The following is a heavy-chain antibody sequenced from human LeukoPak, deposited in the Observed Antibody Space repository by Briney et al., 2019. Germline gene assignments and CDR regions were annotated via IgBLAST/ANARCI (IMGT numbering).Heavy chain of an antibody. D-gene: IGHD4-17*01. CDR1: GFTFSSYA. CDR2: ISYDGSKK. Sequence: GGSLRLSCAASGFTFSSYAMHWVRQAPGKGLEWVASISYDGSKKYYADSVKGRFTISRDNSKNTLYLQMNSLRAEDTAVYYCAKGLYGDLDYWGQGTLVTVSS. J-gene: IGHJ4*02. CDR3: AKGLYGDLDY. V-gene: IGHV3-30-3*01.